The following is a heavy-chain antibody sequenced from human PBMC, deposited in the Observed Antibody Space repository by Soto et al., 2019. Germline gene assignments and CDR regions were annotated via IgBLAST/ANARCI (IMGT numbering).Heavy chain of an antibody. Sequence: QITLKESGPTLVKPRQTLTLTCTFSGFSLSTNGVGVGWLRQPPGKALEWLALIYWDGNNRYSTSLRSRLTITKYTSKNQVVLTMPNMDPVDTATYYCALRQGFGEIRFDPWGQGTLVTVSS. CDR3: ALRQGFGEIRFDP. D-gene: IGHD3-10*01. V-gene: IGHV2-5*02. CDR2: IYWDGNN. J-gene: IGHJ5*02. CDR1: GFSLSTNGVG.